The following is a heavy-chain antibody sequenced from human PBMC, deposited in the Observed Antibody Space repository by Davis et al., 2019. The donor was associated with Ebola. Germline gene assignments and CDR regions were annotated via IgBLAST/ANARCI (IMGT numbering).Heavy chain of an antibody. CDR1: GFTFDIYW. CDR2: IKPDGSEK. Sequence: GESLKISCAASGFTFDIYWMSWVRQAPGKGLEWVANIKPDGSEKQYVDSVKGRFTISRDNAKSKLYLQMNSLRGEDTAVNYCAKGDNGYIYGGVPWGWGQGTLVTVSS. CDR3: AKGDNGYIYGGVPWG. J-gene: IGHJ1*01. V-gene: IGHV3-7*03. D-gene: IGHD5-18*01.